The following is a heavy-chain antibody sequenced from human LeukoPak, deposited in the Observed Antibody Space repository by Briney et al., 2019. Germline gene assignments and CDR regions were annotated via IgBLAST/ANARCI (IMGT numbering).Heavy chain of an antibody. D-gene: IGHD3-3*01. J-gene: IGHJ3*02. V-gene: IGHV3-30-3*01. CDR1: GFTFSSYA. CDR2: ISYDGSSK. CDR3: ARTPIYDFWSGYYRPYDAFDI. Sequence: GGSLRLSCAASGFTFSSYAMHGVRQAPGKGLEWVAVISYDGSSKYYADSVKGRFTISRDNSKNTLYLQMNSLRAEDTAVYYCARTPIYDFWSGYYRPYDAFDIWGQGTMVTVSS.